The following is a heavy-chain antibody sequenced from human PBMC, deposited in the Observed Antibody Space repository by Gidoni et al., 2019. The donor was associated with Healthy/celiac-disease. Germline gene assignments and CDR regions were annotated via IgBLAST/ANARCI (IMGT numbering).Heavy chain of an antibody. V-gene: IGHV3-23*01. J-gene: IGHJ5*02. Sequence: EVQLLESGGGLVQPGGSRRLSCAASGSTFSSYAMSWVRQAPGKGLEWVSAISGSGGSTYYADSVKGRFTISRDNSKNTLYLQMNSLRAEDTAVYYCAKDAEHIVVVTAIPNWFDPWGQGTLVTVSS. D-gene: IGHD2-21*02. CDR3: AKDAEHIVVVTAIPNWFDP. CDR1: GSTFSSYA. CDR2: ISGSGGST.